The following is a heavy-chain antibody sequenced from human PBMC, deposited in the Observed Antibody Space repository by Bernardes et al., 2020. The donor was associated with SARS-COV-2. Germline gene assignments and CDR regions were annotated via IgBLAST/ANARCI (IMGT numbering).Heavy chain of an antibody. Sequence: GGSLRLSCAASGFTFSSYSMNWVRQAPGKGLEWVSSISSSSTYIYYADSLKGRFTISRDNAKNSLYLQMNSLRAEDTAVYYCARTYQFYYDNSGYYYWGQGTLVTVSS. D-gene: IGHD3-22*01. V-gene: IGHV3-21*01. CDR3: ARTYQFYYDNSGYYY. J-gene: IGHJ4*02. CDR2: ISSSSTYI. CDR1: GFTFSSYS.